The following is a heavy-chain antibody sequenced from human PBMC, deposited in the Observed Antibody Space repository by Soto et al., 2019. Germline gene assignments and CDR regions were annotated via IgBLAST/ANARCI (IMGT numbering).Heavy chain of an antibody. J-gene: IGHJ4*02. Sequence: GASVKVSCKASGYTFTGYYMHWVRQAPGQGLEWMGWINPNSGGTNYAQKFQGWVTMTRDMSISTAYMELSRLRSDDTAVYYCARGSGSYFTTYYFDYWGQGTLVTVSS. CDR3: ARGSGSYFTTYYFDY. CDR1: GYTFTGYY. CDR2: INPNSGGT. V-gene: IGHV1-2*04. D-gene: IGHD1-26*01.